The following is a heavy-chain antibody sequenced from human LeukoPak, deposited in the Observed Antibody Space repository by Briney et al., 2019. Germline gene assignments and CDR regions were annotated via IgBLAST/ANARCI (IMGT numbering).Heavy chain of an antibody. J-gene: IGHJ4*02. CDR3: ARDRGTVNYFDY. CDR2: IWYDGSNK. D-gene: IGHD4-17*01. Sequence: GRSLRLSCAASGFTFSSYGMHWVRQAPGKGLEWVAVIWYDGSNKYYADSVKGRLTISRDNSKNTLYLQMNSLRAEDTAVYYCARDRGTVNYFDYWGQGTLVTVSS. CDR1: GFTFSSYG. V-gene: IGHV3-33*01.